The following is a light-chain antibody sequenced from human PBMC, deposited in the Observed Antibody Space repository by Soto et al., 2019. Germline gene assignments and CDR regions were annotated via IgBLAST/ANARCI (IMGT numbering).Light chain of an antibody. J-gene: IGLJ3*02. CDR2: QVT. Sequence: QSALTQPASVSGSPGQSITISCSGTGSDVGSYNLVSWYKHHPGKAPKLIIYQVTKRPSGVSNRSSGSKSGNTASLTISGLQSADEADYYCCSFAGSPWVFGGGTKVTVL. CDR1: GSDVGSYNL. CDR3: CSFAGSPWV. V-gene: IGLV2-23*02.